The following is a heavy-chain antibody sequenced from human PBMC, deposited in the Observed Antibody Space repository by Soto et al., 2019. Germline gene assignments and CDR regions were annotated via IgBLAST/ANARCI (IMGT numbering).Heavy chain of an antibody. CDR3: ARGAMRSQRPIVVVPAARPFDP. D-gene: IGHD2-2*02. Sequence: SETLSLTCAVYGGSFSGYYWSWIRQPPGKGLEWIGEINHSGSTNYNPSLKSRVTISVDTSKNQFSLKLSSVTAADTAVYYCARGAMRSQRPIVVVPAARPFDPWGQVTLVT. J-gene: IGHJ5*02. V-gene: IGHV4-34*01. CDR1: GGSFSGYY. CDR2: INHSGST.